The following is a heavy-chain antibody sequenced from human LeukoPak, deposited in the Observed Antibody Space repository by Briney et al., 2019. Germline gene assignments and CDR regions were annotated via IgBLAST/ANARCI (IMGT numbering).Heavy chain of an antibody. CDR3: ARADDYIWGSYLAPRDYFDY. CDR1: VGCFSCYY. V-gene: IGHV4-34*01. CDR2: INHSGSI. J-gene: IGHJ4*02. D-gene: IGHD3-16*02. Sequence: PSETLSLTFAVHVGCFSCYYWSWIRQPPGKGLGWIGEINHSGSINYNPSLKSRVNISVDTSKNQFSLKLSSVTAADTAVYYCARADDYIWGSYLAPRDYFDYWGQGTLVTVSS.